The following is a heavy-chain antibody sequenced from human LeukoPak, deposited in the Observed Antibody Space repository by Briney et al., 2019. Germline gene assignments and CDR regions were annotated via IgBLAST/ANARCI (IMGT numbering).Heavy chain of an antibody. CDR1: GFTFSPYS. Sequence: PGGSLRLSCAASGFTFSPYSMNWVRQAPGKGLEWVSSISTSNRYIDYADSVKGRFTISRDNSKNTMYLQMKSLRAEDTAVYYCAKGAQYYDSSGYDYWGQGTLVTVSS. CDR2: ISTSNRYI. V-gene: IGHV3-21*04. J-gene: IGHJ4*02. D-gene: IGHD3-22*01. CDR3: AKGAQYYDSSGYDY.